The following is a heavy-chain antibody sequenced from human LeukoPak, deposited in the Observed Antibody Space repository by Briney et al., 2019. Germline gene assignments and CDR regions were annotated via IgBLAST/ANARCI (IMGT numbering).Heavy chain of an antibody. D-gene: IGHD3-16*01. J-gene: IGHJ4*02. Sequence: ASVKVPCKASGYTFTSYGISWVRQAPGQGLEWMGWISSYTGNTNYAQKLQGRVTMTTDTSTSTAYMELRSLRSDDTAVYYCASYGGASSTFDYWGQGTLVTVSS. CDR3: ASYGGASSTFDY. V-gene: IGHV1-18*01. CDR1: GYTFTSYG. CDR2: ISSYTGNT.